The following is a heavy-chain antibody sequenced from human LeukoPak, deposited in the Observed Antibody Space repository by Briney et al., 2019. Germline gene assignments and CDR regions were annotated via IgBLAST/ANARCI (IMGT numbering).Heavy chain of an antibody. J-gene: IGHJ4*02. Sequence: GGSLRLSCAASGFTFSNYWMNWVRPAPGKGLEWVANIKQDGSEKYYVDSVKGRFTISRDNAKNSLYLQMNSLRAEDTAVYYCANTGSVWYEDFWGQGTLVTVSS. CDR1: GFTFSNYW. D-gene: IGHD6-19*01. CDR3: ANTGSVWYEDF. V-gene: IGHV3-7*01. CDR2: IKQDGSEK.